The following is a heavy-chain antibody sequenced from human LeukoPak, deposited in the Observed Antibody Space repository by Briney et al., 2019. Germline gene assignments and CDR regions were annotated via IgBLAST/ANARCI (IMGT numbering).Heavy chain of an antibody. CDR3: AKKAHHDYRGGPYYYYGMDV. CDR1: GFTFSSYG. Sequence: PGRFLRLSCAASGFTFSSYGMHWVRQAPGKGLEWVAVISYDGSNKYYADSVKGRFTISRDNSKNTPYLQMNSLRAEDTAVYYCAKKAHHDYRGGPYYYYGMDVWGQGTTVTVSS. J-gene: IGHJ6*02. D-gene: IGHD4-11*01. CDR2: ISYDGSNK. V-gene: IGHV3-30*18.